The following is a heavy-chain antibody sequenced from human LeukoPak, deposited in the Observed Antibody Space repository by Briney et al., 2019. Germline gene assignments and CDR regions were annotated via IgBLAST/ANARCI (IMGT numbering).Heavy chain of an antibody. CDR1: GFTFSSYA. CDR2: ISGSGTAT. CDR3: ARDLGFWSGRGDY. V-gene: IGHV3-23*01. Sequence: GGSLRLSCAASGFTFSSYAMSWVRQAPGKGLEWVSTISGSGTATYYADSVKGRFTISRDNSKNTLYLQMNSLRAEDTAVYYCARDLGFWSGRGDYWGQGTLVTVSS. J-gene: IGHJ4*02. D-gene: IGHD3-3*01.